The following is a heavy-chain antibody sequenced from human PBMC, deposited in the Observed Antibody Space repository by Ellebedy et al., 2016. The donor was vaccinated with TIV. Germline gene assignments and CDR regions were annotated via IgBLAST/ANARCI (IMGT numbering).Heavy chain of an antibody. CDR2: INGDGGFT. CDR1: GFAFSSRW. V-gene: IGHV3-74*01. CDR3: STLSDTGY. D-gene: IGHD2-21*02. Sequence: GESLKISCVASGFAFSSRWIHWVRQAPGKGLVWLSRINGDGGFTSHADFVKGRFTISRDNAKNTLYLQMNSLKAEDTAMYYCSTLSDTGYWGHGTLVTVSS. J-gene: IGHJ4*01.